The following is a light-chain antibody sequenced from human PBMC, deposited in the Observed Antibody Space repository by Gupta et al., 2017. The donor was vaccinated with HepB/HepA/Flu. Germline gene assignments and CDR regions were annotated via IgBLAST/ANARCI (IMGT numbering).Light chain of an antibody. CDR2: DAS. J-gene: IGKJ3*01. CDR1: QDISNY. CDR3: QQYDNLPS. Sequence: DIQMTQSPSSLSASVGDRVTITCQASQDISNYLNWYQQKPGKAPKLLIYDASNLETGVPSRFSGSGSGTDFTCTISSLQPEDIATYYCQQYDNLPSFGPGTKVEIK. V-gene: IGKV1-33*01.